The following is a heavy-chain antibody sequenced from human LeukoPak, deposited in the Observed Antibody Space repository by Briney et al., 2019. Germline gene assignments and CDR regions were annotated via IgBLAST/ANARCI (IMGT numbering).Heavy chain of an antibody. Sequence: GGSLRLSCAAPGFTFSDYYMSWIRQAPGKGLEWVSYISSSGSTIYYADSVKGRFTISRDNARNSLYLQMNSLRAEDTAVYYCARDCPRADAFDIWGQGTMVTVSS. V-gene: IGHV3-11*01. J-gene: IGHJ3*02. CDR2: ISSSGSTI. CDR1: GFTFSDYY. CDR3: ARDCPRADAFDI.